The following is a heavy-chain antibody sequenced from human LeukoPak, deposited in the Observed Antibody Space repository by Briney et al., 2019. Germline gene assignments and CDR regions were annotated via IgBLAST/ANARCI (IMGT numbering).Heavy chain of an antibody. V-gene: IGHV1-2*02. D-gene: IGHD5-18*01. CDR3: ARGRGYSHGSDDY. J-gene: IGHJ4*02. CDR1: GYTFTVYY. CDR2: INPNSGGT. Sequence: ASVKVSCKASGYTFTVYYMHWVRQAPGQGGERMGWINPNSGGTNYAQKFQGRVTITRDTSISTAYMELSRLRSDDTAVYYCARGRGYSHGSDDYWGQGTLVTVSS.